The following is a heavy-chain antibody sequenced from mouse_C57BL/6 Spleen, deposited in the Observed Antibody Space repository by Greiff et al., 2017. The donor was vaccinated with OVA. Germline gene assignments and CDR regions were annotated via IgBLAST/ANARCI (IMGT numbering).Heavy chain of an antibody. V-gene: IGHV1-72*01. CDR2: IDPNSGGT. J-gene: IGHJ3*01. CDR3: ARVLYDYDLAWFAY. D-gene: IGHD2-4*01. CDR1: GYTFTSYW. Sequence: QVQLQQPGAELVKPGASVKLSCKASGYTFTSYWMHWVKQRPGRGLEWIGRIDPNSGGTKYTEKFKSKATLTVDKPSSTADMQLSSLTSEDSAVYYSARVLYDYDLAWFAYWGQGTLVTVSA.